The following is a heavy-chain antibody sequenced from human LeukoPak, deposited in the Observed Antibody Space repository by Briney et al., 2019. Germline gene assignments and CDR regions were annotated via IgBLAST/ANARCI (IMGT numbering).Heavy chain of an antibody. D-gene: IGHD3-3*01. Sequence: GGSLRLSCAASGFTFSSYAMSWVRRAPGKGLEWVSAISGSGGSTYYADSVKGRFTISRDNSKNTLYLQMNSLRAEDTAVYYCARDTLVTIFGVVIIAHPMDVWGQGTTVTVSS. CDR1: GFTFSSYA. CDR2: ISGSGGST. J-gene: IGHJ6*02. CDR3: ARDTLVTIFGVVIIAHPMDV. V-gene: IGHV3-23*01.